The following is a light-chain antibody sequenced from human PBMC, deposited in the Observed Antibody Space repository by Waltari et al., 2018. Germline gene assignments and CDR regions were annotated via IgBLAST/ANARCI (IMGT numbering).Light chain of an antibody. CDR3: MQGTHWPYT. CDR1: QSLVHRDGNIY. CDR2: KIS. Sequence: DAVMTQSPLSLPVILGQPASISCRSSQSLVHRDGNIYLNLFQQRPGQSPRRLIYKISDRDSGVPDRFSGSGSGTDFTLKISRVEAEDVGVYYCMQGTHWPYTFGQGTKLEIK. J-gene: IGKJ2*01. V-gene: IGKV2-30*02.